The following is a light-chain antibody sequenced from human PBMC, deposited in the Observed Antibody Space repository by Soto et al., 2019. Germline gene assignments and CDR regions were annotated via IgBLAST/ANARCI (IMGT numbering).Light chain of an antibody. J-gene: IGKJ1*01. CDR3: QQRSNWTRT. V-gene: IGKV3-11*01. CDR2: DAS. CDR1: QSVSSY. Sequence: EIVLTQSPATLSLSPGERATLSCRASQSVSSYLAWYQQKPGQAPRLLIYDASNRATGIPARFSGSGSGTDFSLPISNLETEDFAVYYRQQRSNWTRTFGQGTQVEIK.